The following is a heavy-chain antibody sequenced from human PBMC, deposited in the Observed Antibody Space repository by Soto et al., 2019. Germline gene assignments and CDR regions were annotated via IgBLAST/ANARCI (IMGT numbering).Heavy chain of an antibody. CDR3: ARRRYCGYDCYHKRYYGMDV. J-gene: IGHJ6*02. CDR2: VIPVLTTT. D-gene: IGHD2-21*02. V-gene: IGHV1-69*08. CDR1: GDTFSSYI. Sequence: QVQLVQSGAEVKKPGSSVRVSCRSSGDTFSSYIVNWLRLAPGRGLEWMGRVIPVLTTTDYAQNFRGRVTINADRSTNTVYLDLSSLRSDDTAVYYCARRRYCGYDCYHKRYYGMDVWGQGSLVTVAS.